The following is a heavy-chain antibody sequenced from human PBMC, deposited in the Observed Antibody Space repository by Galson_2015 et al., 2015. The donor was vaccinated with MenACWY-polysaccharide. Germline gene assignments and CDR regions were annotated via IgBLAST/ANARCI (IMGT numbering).Heavy chain of an antibody. Sequence: TLSLTCAVSGYSISSGYYWGWIRQPPGKGLEWIGSIYHSGSTYYNPSLKSRVTISVDTSKNHFSLKLSSVTAADTAVYYCARLRYSGYDFTDYWGQGTLVTVSS. D-gene: IGHD5-12*01. J-gene: IGHJ4*02. CDR2: IYHSGST. CDR3: ARLRYSGYDFTDY. V-gene: IGHV4-38-2*01. CDR1: GYSISSGYY.